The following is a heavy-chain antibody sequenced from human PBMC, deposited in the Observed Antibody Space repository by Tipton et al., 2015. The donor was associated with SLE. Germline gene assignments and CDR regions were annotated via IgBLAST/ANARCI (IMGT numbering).Heavy chain of an antibody. Sequence: QSGAEVKKPGESLKISCQGSGYSFTTFSIGWARQMPGKGLGWMGIIYPRDSYTTYSPSFQGQVTISADKSISTVFLQWNSLKASDTAMYYWAKVRSGSFREAFDDWGQGTMVTVSS. CDR2: IYPRDSYT. CDR1: GYSFTTFS. V-gene: IGHV5-51*03. D-gene: IGHD3-10*01. J-gene: IGHJ3*01. CDR3: AKVRSGSFREAFDD.